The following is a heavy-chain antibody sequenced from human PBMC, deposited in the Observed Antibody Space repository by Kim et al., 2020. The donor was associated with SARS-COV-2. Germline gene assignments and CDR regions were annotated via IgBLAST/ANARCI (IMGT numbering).Heavy chain of an antibody. V-gene: IGHV1-69*01. J-gene: IGHJ4*02. Sequence: KFQGKVTITADESTSTAYMELSSLRSEDAAVYYCASMYYGSGPRHYFDYWGQGTLVTVSS. CDR3: ASMYYGSGPRHYFDY. D-gene: IGHD3-10*01.